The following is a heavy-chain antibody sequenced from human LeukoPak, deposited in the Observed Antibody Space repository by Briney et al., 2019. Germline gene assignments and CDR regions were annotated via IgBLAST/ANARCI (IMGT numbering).Heavy chain of an antibody. CDR3: AREDGSGFDL. D-gene: IGHD3-10*01. CDR2: IGSPGDT. Sequence: GGSLRLSCAASGFTFSVYYMHWVRQATAKGLEWVSAIGSPGDTYYPGSVKGRFTISRENAKNSLYLQMNSLRDGDTAVYYCAREDGSGFDLWGRGTLVIVSS. CDR1: GFTFSVYY. J-gene: IGHJ2*01. V-gene: IGHV3-13*01.